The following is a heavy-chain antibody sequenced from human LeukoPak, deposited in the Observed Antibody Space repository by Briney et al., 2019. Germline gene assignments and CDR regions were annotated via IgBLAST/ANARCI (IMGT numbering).Heavy chain of an antibody. CDR1: GGSVSSGSYY. Sequence: SETLSLTCTVSGGSVSSGSYYWSWIRQPPGKGLEWIGYIYYGGSTNYNPSLKSRVTISVDTSKNQFSLKLSSVTAADTAVYYCARPYSSSWADAFDIWGQGTMVTVSS. V-gene: IGHV4-61*01. J-gene: IGHJ3*02. CDR2: IYYGGST. D-gene: IGHD6-13*01. CDR3: ARPYSSSWADAFDI.